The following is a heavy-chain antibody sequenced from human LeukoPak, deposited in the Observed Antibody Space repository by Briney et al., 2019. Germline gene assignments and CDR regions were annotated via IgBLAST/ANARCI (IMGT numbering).Heavy chain of an antibody. D-gene: IGHD5-12*01. CDR3: ARSSPHYSGYAH. CDR2: IIPIFGTA. Sequence: SVKVSCKASGGTFSSYAISWVRQAPGQGLEWMGGIIPIFGTANYAQKFQGRVTITADKSTSTAYMELSGLRSEDTAVYYCARSSPHYSGYAHWGQGTLVTVSS. V-gene: IGHV1-69*06. J-gene: IGHJ4*02. CDR1: GGTFSSYA.